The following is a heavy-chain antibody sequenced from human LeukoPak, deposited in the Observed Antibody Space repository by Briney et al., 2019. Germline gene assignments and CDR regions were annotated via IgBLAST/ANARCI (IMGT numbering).Heavy chain of an antibody. J-gene: IGHJ4*02. CDR2: ISGSGSNT. D-gene: IGHD1-1*01. V-gene: IGHV3-23*01. Sequence: GGSLRLSCAASGFTFTNYAMTWVRHAPGKGLEGVSFISGSGSNTDYADSVKGRFTISRDNSKNTLSLQMNSLRAEDTAIYYCAKLVGTGTTPPDYWGQGTLVTVSS. CDR3: AKLVGTGTTPPDY. CDR1: GFTFTNYA.